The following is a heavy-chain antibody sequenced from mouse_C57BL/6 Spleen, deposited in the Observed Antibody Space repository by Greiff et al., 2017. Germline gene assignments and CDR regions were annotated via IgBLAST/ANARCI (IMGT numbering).Heavy chain of an antibody. Sequence: EVQLQQSGAELVKPGASVKLSCTASGFNIKDYYMHWVKQRTEQGLEWIGRIDPEDGETKYAPKCQGKATITAATSSNTAYLQLSSLTSEDTAVYYCARGNPYAMDYWGQGTSVTVSS. J-gene: IGHJ4*01. CDR3: ARGNPYAMDY. CDR2: IDPEDGET. D-gene: IGHD2-1*01. CDR1: GFNIKDYY. V-gene: IGHV14-2*01.